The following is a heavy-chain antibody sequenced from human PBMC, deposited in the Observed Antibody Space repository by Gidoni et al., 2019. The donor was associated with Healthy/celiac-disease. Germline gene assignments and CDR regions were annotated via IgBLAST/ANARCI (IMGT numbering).Heavy chain of an antibody. CDR1: AFTFSSYA. Sequence: QVQLVESGGGVVQPGRSLRLSCAASAFTFSSYAMHWVRQAPGKGLEWVAVISYDGSNKYYADSVKGRFTISRDNSKNTLYLQMNSLRAEDTAVYYCARDSIITKDAFDIWGQGTMVTVSS. J-gene: IGHJ3*02. D-gene: IGHD3-22*01. CDR2: ISYDGSNK. CDR3: ARDSIITKDAFDI. V-gene: IGHV3-30-3*01.